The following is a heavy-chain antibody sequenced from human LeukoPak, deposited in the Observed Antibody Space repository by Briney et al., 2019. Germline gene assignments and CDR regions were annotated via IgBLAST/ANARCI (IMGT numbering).Heavy chain of an antibody. D-gene: IGHD1-26*01. CDR2: ISSDGSNK. Sequence: GRSLRLSCEASGFIFSTYAMHWVRQARGRGLEWLAVISSDGSNKYHVDSVKGRFTIFRDNSKNTLYLEMDSVRLGDTAVYYCARDDIIVGATTLDYWGQGTLVTVSS. V-gene: IGHV3-30*04. CDR1: GFIFSTYA. J-gene: IGHJ4*02. CDR3: ARDDIIVGATTLDY.